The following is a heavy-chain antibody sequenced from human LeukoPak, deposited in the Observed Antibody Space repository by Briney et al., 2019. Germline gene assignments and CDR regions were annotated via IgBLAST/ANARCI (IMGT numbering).Heavy chain of an antibody. CDR2: IYYSGST. CDR1: GGSISSSSYY. CDR3: AKNDFGSGWVGDY. J-gene: IGHJ4*02. D-gene: IGHD6-19*01. Sequence: SETLPLTCTVSGGSISSSSYYWGWIRQPPGKGLEWIGYIYYSGSTNYNPSLKSRVTISVDTSKNQFSLKLSSVTAADTAVYYCAKNDFGSGWVGDYWGQGTLVTVSS. V-gene: IGHV4-61*05.